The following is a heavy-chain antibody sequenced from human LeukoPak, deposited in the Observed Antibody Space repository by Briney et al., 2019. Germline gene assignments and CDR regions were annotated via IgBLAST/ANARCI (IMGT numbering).Heavy chain of an antibody. J-gene: IGHJ6*02. CDR1: GFTFSSYS. CDR2: ISSSSSYI. Sequence: PGGSLRLSCAASGFTFSSYSMNWVRQAPGKGLEWVSSISSSSSYIYYADSVKGRFTISRDNAKNSLYLQMNSLRAEDTAVYYCARIKEFPGYYYYYGMDVWGQGTTVTVSS. V-gene: IGHV3-21*01. D-gene: IGHD3-10*01. CDR3: ARIKEFPGYYYYYGMDV.